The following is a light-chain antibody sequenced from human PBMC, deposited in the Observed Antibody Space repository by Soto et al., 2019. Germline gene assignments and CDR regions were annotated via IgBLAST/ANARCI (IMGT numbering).Light chain of an antibody. Sequence: EIIWSQSPVTLSLSPGARATPSCRASKSVSSRYLAWYQQKPGQAPRLLIYGASSRATGIPDRFSGSGSGTDFTLTISRLEPADSAVYFCLQYGCSPGTFGQGTKVDIK. J-gene: IGKJ1*01. CDR3: LQYGCSPGT. CDR2: GAS. V-gene: IGKV3-20*01. CDR1: KSVSSRY.